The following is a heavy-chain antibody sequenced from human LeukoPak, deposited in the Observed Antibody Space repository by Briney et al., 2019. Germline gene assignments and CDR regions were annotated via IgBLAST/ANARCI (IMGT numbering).Heavy chain of an antibody. CDR2: IYHRGST. CDR3: ARGPLIDF. CDR1: GVSIYSGKW. J-gene: IGHJ4*02. Sequence: NPSGTLSLTRAVPGVSIYSGKWWIWARQPPGKGREWIGEIYHRGSTKYNPSLKRRVTTSAEKTKKQYSLRLRPVCAADTAVYYCARGPLIDFWGQGTMVTVSS. V-gene: IGHV4-4*02.